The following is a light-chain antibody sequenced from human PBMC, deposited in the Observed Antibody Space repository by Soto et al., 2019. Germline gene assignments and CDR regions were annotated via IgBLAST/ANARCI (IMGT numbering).Light chain of an antibody. V-gene: IGLV1-44*01. CDR3: AAWDDSLLWV. CDR2: SNN. J-gene: IGLJ3*02. CDR1: SSNIGSNT. Sequence: QSVLTQPPSASGTPGQRVTISCSGSSSNIGSNTVNWYQQLPGTAPKLLIYSNNQRPSGVPDRSSGSKSGTSASLAISGLQSEDEAESYCAAWDDSLLWVFGGGTQLTVL.